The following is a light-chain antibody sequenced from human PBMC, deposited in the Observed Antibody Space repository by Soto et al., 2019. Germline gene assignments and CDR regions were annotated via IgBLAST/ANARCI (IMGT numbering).Light chain of an antibody. CDR3: SSYTTSNTRQIV. Sequence: QSVLTQPASVSGSPGQSITISCTGTSSDVGSYNSVSWYQQYPGKAPTLMIHDVSNRPSGVSNRFSGSKSGNTASLTISGLQPEDEADYYCSSYTTSNTRQIVFGTGTKVTVL. CDR2: DVS. J-gene: IGLJ1*01. CDR1: SSDVGSYNS. V-gene: IGLV2-14*03.